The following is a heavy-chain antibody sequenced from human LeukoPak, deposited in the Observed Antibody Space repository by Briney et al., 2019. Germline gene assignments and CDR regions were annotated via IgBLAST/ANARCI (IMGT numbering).Heavy chain of an antibody. V-gene: IGHV4-61*02. CDR3: ATSTSPWNY. Sequence: SETLSLTCTVSGGSISSGSYYWSWIRQPAGKGLEWIGRIYTSGSTNYNPSLKSRVTISYTSKNQFSLKLNSVTAADTAVYYCATSTSPWNYWGQGTLVTVSS. J-gene: IGHJ4*02. D-gene: IGHD2-2*01. CDR2: IYTSGST. CDR1: GGSISSGSYY.